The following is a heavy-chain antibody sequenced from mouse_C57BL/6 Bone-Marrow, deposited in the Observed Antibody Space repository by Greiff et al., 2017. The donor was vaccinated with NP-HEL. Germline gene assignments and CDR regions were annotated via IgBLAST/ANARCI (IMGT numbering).Heavy chain of an antibody. J-gene: IGHJ4*01. Sequence: EVKVVESGGGLVQPKGSLKLSCAASGFTFNTYAMHWVRQAPGKGLEWVARIRSKSSNYATYYADSVKDRFTISRDDSQSMLYLQMNNLKTEDTAMYYCVREDYYGSSNHYAMDYWGQGTSVTVSS. CDR1: GFTFNTYA. D-gene: IGHD1-1*01. CDR2: IRSKSSNYAT. CDR3: VREDYYGSSNHYAMDY. V-gene: IGHV10-3*01.